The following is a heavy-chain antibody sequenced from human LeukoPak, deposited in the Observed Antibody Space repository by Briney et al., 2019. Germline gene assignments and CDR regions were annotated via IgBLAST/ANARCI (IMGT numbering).Heavy chain of an antibody. Sequence: PGGSLRLSCAASGFIFRNYAMSWVRQAPGKGLEWVSAITGSGDTTYYADSVKGRFTISRDNSKNALYAEMNTLRAEDTAVYYCVKWGDYDILTGYYVPDFWGQGTLVTVSS. D-gene: IGHD3-9*01. CDR1: GFIFRNYA. CDR3: VKWGDYDILTGYYVPDF. CDR2: ITGSGDTT. V-gene: IGHV3-23*01. J-gene: IGHJ4*02.